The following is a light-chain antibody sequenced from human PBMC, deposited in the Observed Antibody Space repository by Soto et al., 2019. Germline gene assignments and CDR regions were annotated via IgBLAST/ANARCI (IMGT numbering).Light chain of an antibody. CDR2: SDN. CDR3: AAWDNSLNGYV. V-gene: IGLV1-44*01. Sequence: QSVLTQPPSASGTPGQRVAISCSGARSNIGSTRANWYRQLPGSAPKLLIYSDNQRPSGVPDRFSGSKSGTSASLAISGLQSEDEADYYCAAWDNSLNGYVFGTGTKLTVL. CDR1: RSNIGSTR. J-gene: IGLJ1*01.